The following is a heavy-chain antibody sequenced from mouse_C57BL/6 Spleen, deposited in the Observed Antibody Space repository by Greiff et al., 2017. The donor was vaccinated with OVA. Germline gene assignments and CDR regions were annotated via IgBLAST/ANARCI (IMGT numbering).Heavy chain of an antibody. CDR1: GYTFTGYW. J-gene: IGHJ3*01. CDR2: ILPGSGST. V-gene: IGHV1-9*01. Sequence: LEESGPELMKPGASVKLSCKASGYTFTGYWIEWVKQRPGHGLEWIGEILPGSGSTNYNGKFKGKATLTADTSSNTAYMQLSSLTTEDSAIYYCARTGRNSWFAYWGQGTLVTVSA. CDR3: ARTGRNSWFAY. D-gene: IGHD2-1*01.